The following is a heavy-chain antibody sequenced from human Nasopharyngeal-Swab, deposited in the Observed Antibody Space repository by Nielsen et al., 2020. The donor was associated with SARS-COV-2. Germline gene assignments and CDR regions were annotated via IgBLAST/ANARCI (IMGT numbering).Heavy chain of an antibody. CDR2: ISSRGDYI. V-gene: IGHV3-21*01. J-gene: IGHJ4*02. CDR1: GFPFDMYT. Sequence: GGSLRLSCAASGFPFDMYTPNWVRQAPGKGLEWVSAISSRGDYIYYAPSVEGRFTISRDNAKDSLYLQMNSLRADDTAVYYCARDTPAMFAYWGQGMLVTVSS. CDR3: ARDTPAMFAY.